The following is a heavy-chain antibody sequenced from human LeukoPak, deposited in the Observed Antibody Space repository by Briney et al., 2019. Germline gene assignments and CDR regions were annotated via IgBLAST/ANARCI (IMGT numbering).Heavy chain of an antibody. CDR1: GGSISSYY. J-gene: IGHJ5*02. CDR2: IYYSGST. CDR3: ARAYGSGSYSWFDP. D-gene: IGHD3-10*01. V-gene: IGHV4-59*01. Sequence: SETLSLTCSVSGGSISSYYWSWIRQPPGKGLEWIGYIYYSGSTNYNPSLKSRVTISVDTSKNQFSLKLSSVTAADTAVYYCARAYGSGSYSWFDPWGQGTLVTVSS.